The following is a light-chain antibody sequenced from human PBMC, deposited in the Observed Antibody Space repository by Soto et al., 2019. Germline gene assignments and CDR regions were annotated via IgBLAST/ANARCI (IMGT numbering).Light chain of an antibody. CDR1: SSDVGSYNL. J-gene: IGLJ2*01. CDR3: CSYAGGTTFVV. Sequence: QSVLTQPASVSGSPGQSITISCTGTSSDVGSYNLVSWYQQHPGKAPKLMVYEGSKRPSGVSYRFSGSKSANTASLTISGLQAEDEADYFCCSYAGGTTFVVFGGGTKVTVL. CDR2: EGS. V-gene: IGLV2-23*01.